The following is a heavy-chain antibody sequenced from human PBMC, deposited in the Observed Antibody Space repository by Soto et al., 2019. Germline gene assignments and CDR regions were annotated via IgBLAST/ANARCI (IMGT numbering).Heavy chain of an antibody. CDR2: IYYSGST. D-gene: IGHD6-6*01. CDR1: GGSISSYY. V-gene: IGHV4-59*12. CDR3: ARTSSCYYYYYMDV. J-gene: IGHJ6*03. Sequence: SETLSLTCTVSGGSISSYYWSWIRQPPGKGLEWIGYIYYSGSTNYNPSLKSRVTISVDTSKNQFSLKLSSVTAADTAVYYCARTSSCYYYYYMDVWGKWTTVTVSS.